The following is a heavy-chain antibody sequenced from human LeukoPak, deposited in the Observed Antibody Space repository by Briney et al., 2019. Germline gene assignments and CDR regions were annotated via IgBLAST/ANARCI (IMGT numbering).Heavy chain of an antibody. J-gene: IGHJ4*02. CDR2: VYHSGNT. CDR1: GYSISSGYY. Sequence: PSETLSLTCAVSGYSISSGYYWGWIRQPPGKGLERTGSVYHSGNTFYNPSLKSRVTISVDTSKNQFSLNLNSVTAADTAVYYCARVPITAAATHFDYWGQGTPVTVSS. V-gene: IGHV4-38-2*01. D-gene: IGHD6-13*01. CDR3: ARVPITAAATHFDY.